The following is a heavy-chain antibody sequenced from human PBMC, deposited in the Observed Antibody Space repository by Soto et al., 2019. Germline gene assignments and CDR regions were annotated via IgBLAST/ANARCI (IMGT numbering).Heavy chain of an antibody. CDR3: AKRRGAGGHFDY. V-gene: IGHV3-53*01. J-gene: IGHJ4*02. Sequence: PSETLSLTCDVSGYAISSGFYWDWLRLSPGKGLEWVAVVSIGGSTHYADSVRGRFTISRDNSKNTLSLQMNSLTAEDTAVYFCAKRRGAGGHFDYWGQGALVTVSS. CDR1: GYAISSGFY. D-gene: IGHD2-15*01. CDR2: VSIGGST.